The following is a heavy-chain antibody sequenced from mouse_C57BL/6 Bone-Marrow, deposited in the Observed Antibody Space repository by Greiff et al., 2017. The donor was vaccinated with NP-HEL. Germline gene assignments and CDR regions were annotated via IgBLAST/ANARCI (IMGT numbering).Heavy chain of an antibody. J-gene: IGHJ1*03. CDR1: GFNIKNTY. D-gene: IGHD2-1*01. V-gene: IGHV14-3*01. CDR3: AIIYYGNFYWYFDV. Sequence: EVQRVESVAELVRPGASVKLSCTASGFNIKNTYMHWVKQRPEQGLEWIGRIDPANGNTKYAPKFQGKATITADTSSNTAYLQLSSLTSEDTAIYYCAIIYYGNFYWYFDVWGTGTTVTVSS. CDR2: IDPANGNT.